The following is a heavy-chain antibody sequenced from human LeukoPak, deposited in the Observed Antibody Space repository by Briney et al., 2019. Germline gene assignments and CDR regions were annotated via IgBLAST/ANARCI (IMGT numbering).Heavy chain of an antibody. Sequence: PGGSLRLSCAASGFTFTNAWMSWVRQSPGKGLEWVGRIKSKTDGGTTDYAAPVKGRFTISRDDSENTLYLQMNSLKIEDTAVYYRTTDPWWELFDYWGQGTLVTVSS. CDR1: GFTFTNAW. CDR2: IKSKTDGGTT. V-gene: IGHV3-15*01. D-gene: IGHD1-26*01. J-gene: IGHJ4*02. CDR3: TTDPWWELFDY.